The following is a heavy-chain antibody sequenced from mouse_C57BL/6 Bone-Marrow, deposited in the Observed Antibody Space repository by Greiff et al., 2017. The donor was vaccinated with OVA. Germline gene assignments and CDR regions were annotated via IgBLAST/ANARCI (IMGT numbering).Heavy chain of an antibody. CDR2: ISSGGSYT. CDR3: ASLLSTWYFDV. Sequence: EVQLEESGGDLVKPGGSLKLSCAASGFTFSSYGMSWVRQTPDKRLEWVATISSGGSYTYYPDSLKGRSTISRDNAKNTLYLQMSSLKSEDTAMYCCASLLSTWYFDVWGTGTTVTVSS. V-gene: IGHV5-6*01. D-gene: IGHD1-1*01. J-gene: IGHJ1*03. CDR1: GFTFSSYG.